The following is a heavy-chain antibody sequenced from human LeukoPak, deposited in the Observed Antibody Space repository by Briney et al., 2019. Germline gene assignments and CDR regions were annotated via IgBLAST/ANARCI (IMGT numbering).Heavy chain of an antibody. CDR2: ISGSTSAV. CDR1: GFTFTNYV. V-gene: IGHV3-48*02. Sequence: GGSLRLSCAASGFTFTNYVMHWVRQAPGKGLEWVSYISGSTSAVYYADSVRGRFTISRDNAKNSLYLQMNSLRDDDTAVYYCARRERQSANYYYFDYWGQGTLVTVSS. D-gene: IGHD4/OR15-4a*01. CDR3: ARRERQSANYYYFDY. J-gene: IGHJ4*02.